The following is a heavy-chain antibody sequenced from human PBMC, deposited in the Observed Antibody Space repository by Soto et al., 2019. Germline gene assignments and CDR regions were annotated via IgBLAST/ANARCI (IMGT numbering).Heavy chain of an antibody. V-gene: IGHV3-30*18. CDR3: ANSLYDCWGGYYLEDWFDP. D-gene: IGHD3-3*01. Sequence: GGSLRLSCAASGFTFSSYGMHWVRQAPGKGLEWVAVISYDGSNKYYADSVKGRFTISRDNSKNTLYLQMNSLRAEDTAVYYCANSLYDCWGGYYLEDWFDPWGQGTLVTVSS. J-gene: IGHJ5*02. CDR1: GFTFSSYG. CDR2: ISYDGSNK.